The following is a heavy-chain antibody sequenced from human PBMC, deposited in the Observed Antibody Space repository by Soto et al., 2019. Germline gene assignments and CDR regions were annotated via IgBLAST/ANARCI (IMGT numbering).Heavy chain of an antibody. J-gene: IGHJ4*02. D-gene: IGHD1-20*01. CDR1: GFTFSSYA. CDR2: ISGSGGST. CDR3: AKGGHEYNWNDGYFDY. Sequence: GGSLRLSCAASGFTFSSYAMSWVRQAPGKGLEWVSAISGSGGSTYYADSVKGRFTISRDNSKNTLYLQMNSLRAEDTAVYYCAKGGHEYNWNDGYFDYWGQGTLVTVSS. V-gene: IGHV3-23*01.